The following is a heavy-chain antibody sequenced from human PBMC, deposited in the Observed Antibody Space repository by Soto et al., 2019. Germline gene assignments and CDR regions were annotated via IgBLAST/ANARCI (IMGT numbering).Heavy chain of an antibody. CDR1: GGSISSGGYS. CDR3: ARRYGYSFDY. J-gene: IGHJ4*02. V-gene: IGHV4-30-2*05. CDR2: IYHSRNT. D-gene: IGHD1-1*01. Sequence: SETLSLTCAVSGGSISSGGYSWSWIRQPPGKGLEWIGYIYHSRNTYYNQSLKSRVTISVDTSKNQFYLKLNSVTAADTAVYYCARRYGYSFDYWGQGTLVTVSS.